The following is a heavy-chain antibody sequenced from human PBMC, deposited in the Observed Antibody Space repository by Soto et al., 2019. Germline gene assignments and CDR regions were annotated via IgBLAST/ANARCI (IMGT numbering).Heavy chain of an antibody. CDR2: ISGSGGST. V-gene: IGHV3-23*01. D-gene: IGHD3-3*01. J-gene: IGHJ4*02. Sequence: GGSLRLSCAASGFTFSSYAMSWVRQAPGKGLEWVSAISGSGGSTYYADSVKGRFTISRDNSKNTLYLQMNSLRAEDTAVYYCAKDAVATIFGVVIVPFDYWGQGTLVTVSS. CDR3: AKDAVATIFGVVIVPFDY. CDR1: GFTFSSYA.